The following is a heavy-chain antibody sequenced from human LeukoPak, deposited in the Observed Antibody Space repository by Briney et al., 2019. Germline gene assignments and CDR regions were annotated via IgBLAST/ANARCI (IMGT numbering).Heavy chain of an antibody. J-gene: IGHJ4*02. D-gene: IGHD3-3*01. Sequence: SETLSLTCAVSGGSISSSNWWSWVRQPPGKGLEWIGEIYHSGSTNYNPSLKSRVTISVDTSKNQFSLKLSSVTAADTAVYYCAQEGTIFGVAFDYWGQGTLVTVSS. V-gene: IGHV4-4*02. CDR2: IYHSGST. CDR3: AQEGTIFGVAFDY. CDR1: GGSISSSNW.